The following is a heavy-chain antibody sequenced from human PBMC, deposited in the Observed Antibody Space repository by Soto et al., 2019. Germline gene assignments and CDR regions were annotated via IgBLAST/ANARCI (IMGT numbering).Heavy chain of an antibody. CDR2: ITTYNGNT. CDR3: ARIPNERGGWFDP. CDR1: GYTFTSYG. V-gene: IGHV1-18*01. J-gene: IGHJ5*02. D-gene: IGHD1-1*01. Sequence: QVQLVQSGVEVKKPGASVKVSCKASGYTFTSYGISWVRQAPGQGLEWMGWITTYNGNTNYAQNLQGRVTMTTDTTMSTAYKELRSLRSDATAVYYCARIPNERGGWFDPWGQGTLVTVSS.